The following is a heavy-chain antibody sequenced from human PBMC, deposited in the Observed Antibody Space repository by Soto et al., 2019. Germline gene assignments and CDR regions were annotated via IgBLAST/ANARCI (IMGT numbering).Heavy chain of an antibody. D-gene: IGHD6-19*01. Sequence: GALSRTCVVPGGSISSSNWWSWVRQPPGKGLEWIGEIYHSGSTNYNPSLKSRVTISVDKSKNQFSLKLSSVTAADTAVYYCARGPPIWLYNWFDPWGQGTLVTVSS. CDR3: ARGPPIWLYNWFDP. J-gene: IGHJ5*02. CDR2: IYHSGST. V-gene: IGHV4-4*02. CDR1: GGSISSSNW.